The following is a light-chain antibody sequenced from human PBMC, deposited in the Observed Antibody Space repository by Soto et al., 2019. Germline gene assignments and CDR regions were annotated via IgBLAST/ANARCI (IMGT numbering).Light chain of an antibody. V-gene: IGKV3-20*01. CDR1: QSVTSTD. J-gene: IGKJ2*01. CDR3: QQYGSTPPT. CDR2: GAS. Sequence: SVLTPSPGTLSLSPGERATLSCRASQSVTSTDFAWYQRKPGQAPRLLIYGASSRATGIPDRFSASGSGTDFTLTISRLEPEDFAVYYCQQYGSTPPTFGQGTKLEIK.